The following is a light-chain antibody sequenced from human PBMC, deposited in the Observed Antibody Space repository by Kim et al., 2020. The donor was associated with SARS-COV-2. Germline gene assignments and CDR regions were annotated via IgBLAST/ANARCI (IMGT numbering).Light chain of an antibody. CDR3: QQYDNWPPLT. CDR2: GAS. J-gene: IGKJ4*01. Sequence: PGERATLSCRASQSINSNLAWYQQKPGQAPRLLIYGASSRATAIPARFSGSGSGTEFTLTISSLQSEDFAVYYCQQYDNWPPLTFGGGTKVDIK. V-gene: IGKV3-15*01. CDR1: QSINSN.